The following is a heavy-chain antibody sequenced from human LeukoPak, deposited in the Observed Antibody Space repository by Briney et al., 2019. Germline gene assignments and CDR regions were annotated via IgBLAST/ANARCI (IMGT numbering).Heavy chain of an antibody. CDR2: ISPSGDRT. V-gene: IGHV3-23*01. Sequence: GGSLRLSCAASGFTFSSYSMNWVRQAPGKGLEWVSFISPSGDRTSNADSVEGRFTISRDNTRNTLYLQMNSLRDEDTGVYYCAIMHGYYDGSGFWVQWGQGTLVTVSS. CDR1: GFTFSSYS. J-gene: IGHJ4*02. D-gene: IGHD3-22*01. CDR3: AIMHGYYDGSGFWVQ.